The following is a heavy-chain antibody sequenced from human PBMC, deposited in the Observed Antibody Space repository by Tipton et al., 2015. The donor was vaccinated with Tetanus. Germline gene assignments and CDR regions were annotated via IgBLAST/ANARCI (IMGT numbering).Heavy chain of an antibody. V-gene: IGHV3-30-3*02. J-gene: IGHJ3*02. CDR2: ISYDGNNR. CDR3: AKKGVVLSAPGAFDI. Sequence: SLRLSCAASGFTFSSFAMHWVRQAPGKGLEWVSVISYDGNNRYYADSVKGRFTVSRDNSEKTLYLQVDNLRPEDTAVYYCAKKGVVLSAPGAFDIWGQGTMVTVSS. D-gene: IGHD2-21*01. CDR1: GFTFSSFA.